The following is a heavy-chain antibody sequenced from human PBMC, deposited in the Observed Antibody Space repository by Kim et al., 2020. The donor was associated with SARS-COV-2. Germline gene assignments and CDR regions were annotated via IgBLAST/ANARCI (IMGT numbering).Heavy chain of an antibody. J-gene: IGHJ4*02. D-gene: IGHD4-17*01. V-gene: IGHV3-23*01. CDR1: GFTFSSYG. Sequence: GGSLRLSCAGSGFTFSSYGMSWVRQAPGKGLEWVSAISHTGDITDYADSMKGRFTISRDNSKNTLYLQMNSLRADDTALYYCAIRGSNYGAYNYWGQGTLVTVFS. CDR3: AIRGSNYGAYNY. CDR2: ISHTGDIT.